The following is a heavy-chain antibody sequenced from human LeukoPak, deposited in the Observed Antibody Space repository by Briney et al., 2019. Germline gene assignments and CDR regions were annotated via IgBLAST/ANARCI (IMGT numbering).Heavy chain of an antibody. CDR1: GFTFNSYA. CDR3: AKDNGYCTSTSCFLEY. CDR2: ISGSGGST. Sequence: GGSLRLSCVASGFTFNSYAMSWVRQAPGKGLEWVLAISGSGGSTYYADYVKGRFTISRDNSKSTLYLQMNSLGAEDTALYYCAKDNGYCTSTSCFLEYWGQGTLVTVSS. D-gene: IGHD2-2*03. V-gene: IGHV3-23*01. J-gene: IGHJ4*02.